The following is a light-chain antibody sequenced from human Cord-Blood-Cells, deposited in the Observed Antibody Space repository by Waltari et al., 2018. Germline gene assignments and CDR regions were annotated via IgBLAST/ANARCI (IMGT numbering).Light chain of an antibody. CDR1: QSVLYSSNNKNY. CDR2: WAS. Sequence: CKSSQSVLYSSNNKNYLAWYQQKPGQPPKLLIYWASTRESGVPDRFSGSGSGTDFTLTISSLQAEDVAVYYCQQYYSTPYTFGQGTKLEIK. J-gene: IGKJ2*01. V-gene: IGKV4-1*01. CDR3: QQYYSTPYT.